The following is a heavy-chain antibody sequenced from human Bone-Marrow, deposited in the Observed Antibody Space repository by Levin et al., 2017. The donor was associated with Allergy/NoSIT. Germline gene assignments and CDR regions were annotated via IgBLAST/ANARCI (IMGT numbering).Heavy chain of an antibody. CDR3: AKDGRTGCSGGSCYSFHYYYYGMDV. V-gene: IGHV3-30*18. CDR1: GFTFSSYG. J-gene: IGHJ6*02. CDR2: ISYDGSNK. D-gene: IGHD2-15*01. Sequence: LSLTCAASGFTFSSYGMHWVRQAPGKGLEWVAVISYDGSNKYYADSVKGRFTISRDNSKNTLYLQMNSLRAEDTAVYYCAKDGRTGCSGGSCYSFHYYYYGMDVWGQGTTVTVSS.